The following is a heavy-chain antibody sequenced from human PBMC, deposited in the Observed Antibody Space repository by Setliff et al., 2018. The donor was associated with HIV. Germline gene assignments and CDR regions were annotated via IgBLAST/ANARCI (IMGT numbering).Heavy chain of an antibody. V-gene: IGHV3-15*01. D-gene: IGHD2-21*01. Sequence: PGGSLRLSCVASGFTFNNAWMNWVRQAPGKGLEWLGRIKKSSDGGKTDDASPVKGRFTISRDDSKNTLYLQMNSLKTEDTGVYFCATDNGPSYSMDIWGQGTTGTAP. J-gene: IGHJ6*02. CDR1: GFTFNNAW. CDR2: IKKSSDGGKT. CDR3: ATDNGPSYSMDI.